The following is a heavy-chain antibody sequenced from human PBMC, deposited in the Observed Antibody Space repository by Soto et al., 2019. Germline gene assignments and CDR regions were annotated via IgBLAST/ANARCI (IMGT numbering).Heavy chain of an antibody. J-gene: IGHJ4*02. D-gene: IGHD3-22*01. V-gene: IGHV1-3*01. CDR2: INAGNSDT. CDR3: ARDFSMVLVAPGY. Sequence: ASVKVSCKASGYTFTSYAMHWVRQAPGQRLEWMGWINAGNSDTKYSQKFQGRVTITSDTSASTAYMELSSLRSEDTAVYYCARDFSMVLVAPGYLGQGNLVTVS. CDR1: GYTFTSYA.